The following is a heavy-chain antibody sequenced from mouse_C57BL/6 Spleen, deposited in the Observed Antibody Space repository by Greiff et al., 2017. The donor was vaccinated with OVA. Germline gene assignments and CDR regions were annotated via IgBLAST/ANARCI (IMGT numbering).Heavy chain of an antibody. CDR2: INPSTGGT. CDR3: ARLRDCAMDY. J-gene: IGHJ4*01. Sequence: EVQLQQSGPELVKPGASVKISCKASGYSFTGYYMNWVKQSPEKSLEWIGEINPSTGGTTYNQKFKAKATLTVDQSSSTAYMQLKSLTSEDSAVYYCARLRDCAMDYWGQGTSVTVSS. CDR1: GYSFTGYY. V-gene: IGHV1-42*01.